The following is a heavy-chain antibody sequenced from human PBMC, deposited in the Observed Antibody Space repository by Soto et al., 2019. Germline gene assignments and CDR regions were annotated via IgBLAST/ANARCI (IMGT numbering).Heavy chain of an antibody. CDR2: IYYSGST. V-gene: IGHV4-30-4*01. J-gene: IGHJ2*01. CDR3: AREKSLVFGMAHSYWYFDL. Sequence: SETLSLTCDVSGDSINNGDYYWSWIRQPQGHRLEWIGYIYYSGSTYVNASLKSRLSMSLDTSKNQFSLKLTSVTAADTAVYYCAREKSLVFGMAHSYWYFDLWGRGTLVTVTS. CDR1: GDSINNGDYY. D-gene: IGHD3-3*01.